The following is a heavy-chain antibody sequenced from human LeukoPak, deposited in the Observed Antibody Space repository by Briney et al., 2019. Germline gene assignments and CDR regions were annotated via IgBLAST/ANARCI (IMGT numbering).Heavy chain of an antibody. CDR2: IHPKSGGT. CDR1: GYTFTGYS. Sequence: ASVKVSCKASGYTFTGYSIHWVRQAPGQGLEWMGWIHPKSGGTNYAQKFQGRVTMTRDTSITTAYMELTSLRSDDTAVYYCARDLFYSVSGTYYNVGRVFNYWGQGTLVTVSS. V-gene: IGHV1-2*02. D-gene: IGHD3-10*01. CDR3: ARDLFYSVSGTYYNVGRVFNY. J-gene: IGHJ4*02.